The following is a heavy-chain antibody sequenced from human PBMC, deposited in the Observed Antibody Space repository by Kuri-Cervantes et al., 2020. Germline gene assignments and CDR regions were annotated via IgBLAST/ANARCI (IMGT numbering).Heavy chain of an antibody. Sequence: GSRRLSCAVYDESFCGYAWTWILQLPGKGLEWMGEVNQSGSTNYNPSLKSLVTISVDTSKNQFSLRLSSVTAADTALYYCARGRRGSSWNYLDYWGQGTLVTVSS. CDR2: VNQSGST. D-gene: IGHD2-15*01. CDR1: DESFCGYA. V-gene: IGHV4-34*01. J-gene: IGHJ4*02. CDR3: ARGRRGSSWNYLDY.